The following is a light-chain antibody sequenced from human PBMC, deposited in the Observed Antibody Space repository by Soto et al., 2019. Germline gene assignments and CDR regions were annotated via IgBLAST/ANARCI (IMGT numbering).Light chain of an antibody. CDR3: SSYSSGSTLWV. Sequence: QSALTQPASVSGSPGQSITLSCTGTSSDVGGYNYVSWYQQHPGKAPKLMIYEVDNRPSGVSNRFSGSKSGNTASLASSGLQAEDEADYYCSSYSSGSTLWVFGGGTKLTVL. V-gene: IGLV2-14*01. CDR2: EVD. J-gene: IGLJ3*02. CDR1: SSDVGGYNY.